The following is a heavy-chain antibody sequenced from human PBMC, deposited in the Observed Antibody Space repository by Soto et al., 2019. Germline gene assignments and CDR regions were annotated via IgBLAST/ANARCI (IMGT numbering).Heavy chain of an antibody. V-gene: IGHV1-69*13. CDR1: GGTFSSYA. CDR3: AREDCSSTNCYAWFDP. CDR2: IIPIFGTA. D-gene: IGHD2-2*01. Sequence: ASVKVSCKASGGTFSSYAISWVRQAPGQGLEWMGGIIPIFGTANYAQKFQGRVTITADESTSTAYMELSSLRSEDTAVYYCAREDCSSTNCYAWFDPWGQGTLVTVSS. J-gene: IGHJ5*02.